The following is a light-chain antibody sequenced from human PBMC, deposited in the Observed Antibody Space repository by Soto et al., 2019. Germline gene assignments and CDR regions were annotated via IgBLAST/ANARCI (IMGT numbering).Light chain of an antibody. Sequence: EIVMTQSPATLSVSPGERATLSCRASQSVSSNLAWYQQKPGQAPRLLIYGASSRAPGIPARFSGSGSGTEFTLSISSLQSEDFAVYYCQQYNNWPYTFGQGTKREIK. CDR2: GAS. CDR1: QSVSSN. CDR3: QQYNNWPYT. J-gene: IGKJ2*01. V-gene: IGKV3-15*01.